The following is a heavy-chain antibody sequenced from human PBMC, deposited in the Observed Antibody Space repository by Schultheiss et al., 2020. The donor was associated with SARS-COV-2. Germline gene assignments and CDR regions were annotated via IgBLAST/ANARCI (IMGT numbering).Heavy chain of an antibody. CDR1: GFTFSSYA. V-gene: IGHV3-64D*06. J-gene: IGHJ4*02. D-gene: IGHD5-18*01. CDR2: ISSHGRST. CDR3: ARDIQGVSDY. Sequence: GGSLRLSCSASGFTFSSYAMHWVRQAPGKGLEYVSAISSHGRSTYYADSVKGRFTISRDNSKNTLYLQMSSLRAEDTAVYYCARDIQGVSDYWGQGTLVTVSS.